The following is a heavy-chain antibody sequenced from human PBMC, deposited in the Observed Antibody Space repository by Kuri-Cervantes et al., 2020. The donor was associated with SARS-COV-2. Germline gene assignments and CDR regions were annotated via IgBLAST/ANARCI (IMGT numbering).Heavy chain of an antibody. CDR3: AKGVTLNNYYGSGSYSYYYYGMDV. V-gene: IGHV3-23*01. J-gene: IGHJ6*02. D-gene: IGHD3-10*01. CDR2: ISGSGGST. CDR1: GFTFSSYA. Sequence: GESLKISCAASGFTFSSYAMSWVRQAPGKGLEWVSAISGSGGSTYYADSVKGRFTISRDNSKNTLYLQMNSLRAEDTAVYYCAKGVTLNNYYGSGSYSYYYYGMDVWGQGTTVTVPS.